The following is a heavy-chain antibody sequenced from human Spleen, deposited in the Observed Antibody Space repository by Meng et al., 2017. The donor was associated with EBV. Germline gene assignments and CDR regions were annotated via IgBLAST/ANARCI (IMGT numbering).Heavy chain of an antibody. Sequence: EGQLVGSGGGLVQPGGSLRLSCAASGFTFSDHYMDWVRQAPGKGLEWVGRIRNKANSYTTEYAASVKGRFTISRDDSKNSLYLQMNSLKTEDTAVHYCARDSSGWYDYWGQGTLVTVSS. V-gene: IGHV3-72*01. CDR1: GFTFSDHY. D-gene: IGHD6-19*01. CDR3: ARDSSGWYDY. CDR2: IRNKANSYTT. J-gene: IGHJ4*02.